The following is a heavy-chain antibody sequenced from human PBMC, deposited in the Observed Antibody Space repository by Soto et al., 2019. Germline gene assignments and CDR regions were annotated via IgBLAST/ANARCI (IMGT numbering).Heavy chain of an antibody. CDR3: ARGAGDHYYGNGYLRRH. CDR1: GFTFSTYW. D-gene: IGHD3-16*01. CDR2: IKSVGSGT. Sequence: EVQLVESGGGLVQLGGSLRLSCAASGFTFSTYWMHWVRQAPGKGPVWVSRIKSVGSGTYYADSVEGRLAISRDNAQTTLYLQMNGLRVEDTAVYYCARGAGDHYYGNGYLRRHWGQGTMVTVSS. V-gene: IGHV3-74*01. J-gene: IGHJ4*02.